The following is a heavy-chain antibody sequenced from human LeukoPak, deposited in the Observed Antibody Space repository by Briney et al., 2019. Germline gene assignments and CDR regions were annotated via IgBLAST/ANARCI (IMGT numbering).Heavy chain of an antibody. Sequence: GGSLRLSCAASGFTFSSYSMNWVRQAPGKGLEWVSSISSSSSYIYYAGSVKGRFTISRDNAKNSLYLQMNSLRAEDTAVYYCARDVAGTKDYWGQGTLVTVSS. V-gene: IGHV3-21*01. D-gene: IGHD6-19*01. CDR1: GFTFSSYS. CDR2: ISSSSSYI. J-gene: IGHJ4*02. CDR3: ARDVAGTKDY.